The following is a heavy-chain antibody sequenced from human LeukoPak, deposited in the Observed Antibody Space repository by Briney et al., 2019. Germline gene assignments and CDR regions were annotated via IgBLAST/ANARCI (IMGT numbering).Heavy chain of an antibody. CDR3: ATPGYSGYDWGLDY. V-gene: IGHV3-7*03. Sequence: GGSLRLSCAASGFTFSSYWMSWVRQAPGKGLEWVANIKQDGSEKYYVDSVKGRFTISRDNAKNSLYLQMNSLRAEDTAVYYCATPGYSGYDWGLDYWGQGTLVTVSS. CDR1: GFTFSSYW. J-gene: IGHJ4*02. D-gene: IGHD5-12*01. CDR2: IKQDGSEK.